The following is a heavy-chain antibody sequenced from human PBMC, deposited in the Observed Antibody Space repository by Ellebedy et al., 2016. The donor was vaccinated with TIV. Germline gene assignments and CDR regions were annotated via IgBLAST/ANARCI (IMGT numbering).Heavy chain of an antibody. J-gene: IGHJ2*01. CDR2: IYSGDTT. Sequence: GGFLRLSCAASGFTVSSNYMTWVRQAPGKGLEWVSVIYSGDTTYYADSVRGRFTISRDNSKNTMYLQMNSLRAEDTAVYYCARASFYDVDLSGWYFDLWGRGTLVTVSS. V-gene: IGHV3-66*01. D-gene: IGHD3-10*02. CDR1: GFTVSSNY. CDR3: ARASFYDVDLSGWYFDL.